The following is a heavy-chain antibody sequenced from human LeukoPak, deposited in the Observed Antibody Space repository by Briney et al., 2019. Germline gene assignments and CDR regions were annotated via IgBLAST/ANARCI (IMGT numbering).Heavy chain of an antibody. J-gene: IGHJ4*02. D-gene: IGHD6-19*01. CDR2: FDPEDGET. CDR1: GYTLTELS. Sequence: GASVKVSCNVSGYTLTELSMHWVRQAPGKGLEWMGGFDPEDGETIYAQKFQGRVTMTEDTSTDTAYMELSSLRSEDTAVYYCATRHSSGWFGPYYFDYWGQGTLVTVSS. V-gene: IGHV1-24*01. CDR3: ATRHSSGWFGPYYFDY.